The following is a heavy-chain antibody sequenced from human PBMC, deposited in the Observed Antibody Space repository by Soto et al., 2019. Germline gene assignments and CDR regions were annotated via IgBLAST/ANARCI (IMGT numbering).Heavy chain of an antibody. CDR2: ISYDGSNK. CDR1: GFTFSSYA. CDR3: ARARSHGPWIQLWIPYYYHGMDV. V-gene: IGHV3-30-3*01. J-gene: IGHJ6*02. Sequence: PGGSLRLSCAASGFTFSSYAMHWVRQAPGKGLEWVAVISYDGSNKYYADSVKGRFTISRDNSKNTLYLQMNSLRAEDTAVYYCARARSHGPWIQLWIPYYYHGMDVWGQGTTVTVSS. D-gene: IGHD5-18*01.